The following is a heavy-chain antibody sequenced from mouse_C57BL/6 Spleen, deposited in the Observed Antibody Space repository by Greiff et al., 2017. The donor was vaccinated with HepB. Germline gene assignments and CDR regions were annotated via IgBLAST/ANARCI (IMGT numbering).Heavy chain of an antibody. J-gene: IGHJ4*01. CDR2: ISDGGSYT. CDR1: GFTFSSYA. D-gene: IGHD2-2*01. CDR3: ASAMVTTGGGCAMDY. V-gene: IGHV5-4*03. Sequence: EVNVVESGGGLVKPGGSLKLSCAASGFTFSSYAMSWVRQTPEKRLEWVATISDGGSYTYYPDNVKGRFTISRDNAKNNLYLQMSHLKSEDTAMYYCASAMVTTGGGCAMDYRGQGTSVTVSS.